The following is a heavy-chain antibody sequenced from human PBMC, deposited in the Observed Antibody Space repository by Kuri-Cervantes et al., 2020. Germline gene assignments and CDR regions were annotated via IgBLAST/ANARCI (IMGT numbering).Heavy chain of an antibody. D-gene: IGHD2-15*01. CDR3: ARSGTQGYCSGGSCYVSGWFDP. V-gene: IGHV4-61*01. J-gene: IGHJ5*02. CDR2: IYYSGST. CDR1: GGSVSSGSYY. Sequence: SETLSLTCTVSGGSVSSGSYYWSWIRQPPGKGLEWIGYIYYSGSTNYNPSLKSRVTISVDTSKNQFSLKLSSVTAADTAVYYRARSGTQGYCSGGSCYVSGWFDPWGQGTLVTVSS.